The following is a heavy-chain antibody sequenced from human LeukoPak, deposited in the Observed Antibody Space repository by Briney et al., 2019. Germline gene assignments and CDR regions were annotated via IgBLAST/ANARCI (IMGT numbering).Heavy chain of an antibody. V-gene: IGHV4-34*01. J-gene: IGHJ4*02. Sequence: SETLSLTCTVSGGSISSYYWSWIRQPPGKGLEWIGEINHSGSTNYNPSLKSRVTISVDTSKNQFSLKLSSVTAADTAVYYCAGWSGFDYWGQGTLVTVSS. CDR3: AGWSGFDY. CDR1: GGSISSYY. D-gene: IGHD2-15*01. CDR2: INHSGST.